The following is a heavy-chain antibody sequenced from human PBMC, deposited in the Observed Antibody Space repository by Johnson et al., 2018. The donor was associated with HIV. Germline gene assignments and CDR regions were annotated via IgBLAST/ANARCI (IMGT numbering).Heavy chain of an antibody. CDR3: ARGRPSGSHDAFDI. V-gene: IGHV3-11*04. J-gene: IGHJ3*02. CDR1: GVTFSDYY. D-gene: IGHD3-22*01. Sequence: QMQLVESGGGLVKPGGSLRLYCAASGVTFSDYYMSWIRQAPGKGLEWISYISSGGSTKYYADSVKGRFTISRDNAKNSLYLQMNSLRAEDTAVYYCARGRPSGSHDAFDIWGQGTMVTVSS. CDR2: ISSGGSTK.